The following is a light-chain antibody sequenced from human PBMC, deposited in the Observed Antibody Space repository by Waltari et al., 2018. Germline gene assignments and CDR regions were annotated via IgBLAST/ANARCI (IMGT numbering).Light chain of an antibody. CDR3: GTWDTSLSAWV. CDR2: DND. CDR1: SSNIGNRY. V-gene: IGLV1-51*01. J-gene: IGLJ3*02. Sequence: QSVLTQAPSVSAAPGQKVTISYAGSSSNIGNRYVSWYQQFPGTAPKLLIYDNDKRPSGIPDRFSASSAGTSATLGITGLQTGDEANYYCGTWDTSLSAWVFGGGTKLTVL.